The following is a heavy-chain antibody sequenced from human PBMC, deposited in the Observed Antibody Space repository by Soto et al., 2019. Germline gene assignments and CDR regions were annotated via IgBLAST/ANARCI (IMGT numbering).Heavy chain of an antibody. D-gene: IGHD6-19*01. CDR1: GDSVSSNSAA. CDR3: ARDPRSSGWSLYYYDMDV. J-gene: IGHJ6*02. CDR2: TYYRSKWYN. V-gene: IGHV6-1*01. Sequence: SQTLSLTCAISGDSVSSNSAAWNWIRQSPSRGLEWLGRTYYRSKWYNDYAVSVKSRITINPDTSKNQFSLQLNSVTPEDTAVYYCARDPRSSGWSLYYYDMDVCGQGTTVTVSS.